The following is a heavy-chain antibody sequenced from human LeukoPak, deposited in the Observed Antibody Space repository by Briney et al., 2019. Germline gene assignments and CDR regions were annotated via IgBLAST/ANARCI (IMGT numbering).Heavy chain of an antibody. Sequence: GGSLRLSCVASGFTFGDYAMHWVRQAPGKGLEWVSGISWKSDSVDYADSVKGRFTISRDNAKNSLYLQMNSLRADDTALYYCAKDWSYGGNSWKYFGSWGRGVLVTVSS. V-gene: IGHV3-9*01. CDR3: AKDWSYGGNSWKYFGS. D-gene: IGHD4-23*01. CDR1: GFTFGDYA. J-gene: IGHJ4*02. CDR2: ISWKSDSV.